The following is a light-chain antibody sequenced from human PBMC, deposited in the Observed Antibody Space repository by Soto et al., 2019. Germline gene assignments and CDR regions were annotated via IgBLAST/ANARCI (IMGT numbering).Light chain of an antibody. Sequence: QAVVTQPPSVSATPGQRVTISCSGSSSNIGSHTITWYQHLPGTAPKLLIYSNHQRPSGVPDRFSGSKSGTSTSLAISGLQSEDEADYYCAAWDDRLNGPVFGGGTKVTVL. J-gene: IGLJ3*02. V-gene: IGLV1-44*01. CDR2: SNH. CDR1: SSNIGSHT. CDR3: AAWDDRLNGPV.